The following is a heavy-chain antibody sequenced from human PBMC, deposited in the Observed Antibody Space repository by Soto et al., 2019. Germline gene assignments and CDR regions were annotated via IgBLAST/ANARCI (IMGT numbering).Heavy chain of an antibody. CDR2: ISGSSGFV. J-gene: IGHJ4*02. CDR3: ARDDVSRTGEEGLLDY. CDR1: GFTFSNHN. D-gene: IGHD7-27*01. V-gene: IGHV3-21*01. Sequence: EVQLVESGGGLVKPGGSLRLSCTASGFTFSNHNMNWVRQAPGKGLEWLSSISGSSGFVSYADSVKGRFTISRHNANYSVFLQINSLRVEDTAVYFCARDDVSRTGEEGLLDYWGQGTLVTVSS.